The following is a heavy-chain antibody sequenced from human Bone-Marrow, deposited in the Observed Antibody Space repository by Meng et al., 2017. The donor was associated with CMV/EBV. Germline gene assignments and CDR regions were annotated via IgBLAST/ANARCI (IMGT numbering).Heavy chain of an antibody. CDR2: INWDGGIT. Sequence: GESLKISCAASGFTFDHYGMTWVRRVPGKGLQWVSSINWDGGITEYAESVKGRFTISRDNAKNSLHLQMNSLRAEDTAFYYCARTQWLPIPQNYYRYYGMDVWGQGTTVTVYS. CDR1: GFTFDHYG. CDR3: ARTQWLPIPQNYYRYYGMDV. J-gene: IGHJ6*02. D-gene: IGHD5-12*01. V-gene: IGHV3-20*04.